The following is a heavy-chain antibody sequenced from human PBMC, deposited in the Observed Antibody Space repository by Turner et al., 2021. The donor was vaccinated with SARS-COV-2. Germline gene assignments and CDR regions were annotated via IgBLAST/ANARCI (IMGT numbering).Heavy chain of an antibody. Sequence: EVQLVESGGGLVQPGGSLRLSCAASGFTFSNYDMHWVRQATGKGLEWVSAVGTAGDTYYPGSVKGRFTISRENGKNSLYLQMNSLRAGDTAIYYCARAKFRGLISWFDPWGQGTLVTVS. CDR3: ARAKFRGLISWFDP. D-gene: IGHD3-10*01. J-gene: IGHJ5*02. V-gene: IGHV3-13*04. CDR1: GFTFSNYD. CDR2: VGTAGDT.